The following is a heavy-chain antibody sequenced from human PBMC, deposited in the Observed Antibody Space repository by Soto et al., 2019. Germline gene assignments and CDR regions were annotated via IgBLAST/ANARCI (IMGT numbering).Heavy chain of an antibody. CDR2: LNPSGGAT. CDR3: ARSHCSGGSCYLGAFDI. Sequence: ASVKVSCKASGYTFINFFIHWVRQAPGQGLEWVGILNPSGGATTYPQKFQGRVPMTRDTSTSTVYMDVSSLRFDDTAVYYCARSHCSGGSCYLGAFDIWG. V-gene: IGHV1-46*01. J-gene: IGHJ3*02. D-gene: IGHD2-15*01. CDR1: GYTFINFF.